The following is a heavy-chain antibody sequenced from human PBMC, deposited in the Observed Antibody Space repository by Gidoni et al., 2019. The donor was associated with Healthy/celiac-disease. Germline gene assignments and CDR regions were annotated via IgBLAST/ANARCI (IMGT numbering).Heavy chain of an antibody. CDR3: AREPAGYYGMDV. CDR2: IWYDGSNK. V-gene: IGHV3-33*01. J-gene: IGHJ6*02. Sequence: QVQLVESGGGVVQPGRSLRLSCAASGFTFSSYGMHWVRQAPGKGLEWVAVIWYDGSNKYYADSVKGRFTISRDNSKNTLYLQMNSLRAEDTAVYYCAREPAGYYGMDVWGQGTTVTVSS. CDR1: GFTFSSYG.